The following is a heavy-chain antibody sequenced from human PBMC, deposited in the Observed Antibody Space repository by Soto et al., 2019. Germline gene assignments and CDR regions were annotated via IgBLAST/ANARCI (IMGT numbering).Heavy chain of an antibody. CDR3: AMETDIVVVPAGFDY. V-gene: IGHV3-23*01. D-gene: IGHD2-2*01. J-gene: IGHJ4*02. CDR2: ISGSGGST. CDR1: GFTFSSYA. Sequence: GGSLRLSCAASGFTFSSYAMSWVRQAPGKGLEWVSAISGSGGSTYYADSVKGRFTISRDNSKNTLYLQMNSLRAEDTAVYYCAMETDIVVVPAGFDYWGQGTLVTVSS.